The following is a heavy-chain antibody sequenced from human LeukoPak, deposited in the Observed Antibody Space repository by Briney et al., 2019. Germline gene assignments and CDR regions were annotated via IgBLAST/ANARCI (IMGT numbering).Heavy chain of an antibody. CDR2: IYYSGST. J-gene: IGHJ4*02. D-gene: IGHD2-2*02. CDR3: ARQGLDCSSTSCYTTYHY. CDR1: GGSISSGGYY. Sequence: SETLSLTCTVSGGSISSGGYYWSWIRQHPGKGLEWIGYIYYSGSTYYNPSLKSRVTISVDTSKNQFSLKLSSVTAADTAVYYCARQGLDCSSTSCYTTYHYWGQGTLVTVSS. V-gene: IGHV4-31*03.